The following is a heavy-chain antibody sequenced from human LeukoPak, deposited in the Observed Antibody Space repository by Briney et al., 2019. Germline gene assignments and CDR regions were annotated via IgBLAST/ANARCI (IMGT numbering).Heavy chain of an antibody. D-gene: IGHD2-21*01. CDR1: GGSISSSSYY. V-gene: IGHV4-39*01. Sequence: PSETLSLTCTVSGGSISSSSYYWGGVRQPPGKGLERIGSIYYSGRTYYNPSLKSRVTISVDTSKNQFSLKLSSVTAADTAVYYCARRTYSIRTYYFDYWGQETLVTVSS. CDR2: IYYSGRT. CDR3: ARRTYSIRTYYFDY. J-gene: IGHJ4*02.